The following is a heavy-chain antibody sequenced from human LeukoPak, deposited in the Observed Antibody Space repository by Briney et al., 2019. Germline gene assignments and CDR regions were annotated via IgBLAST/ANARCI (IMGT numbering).Heavy chain of an antibody. J-gene: IGHJ1*01. CDR3: AGRNYYDSSGYYYEYFQH. Sequence: GGSLRLSCAASGFTFSSYWMSWVRQAPGKGLEWVANIKQDGSEKYYVDSVKGRFTISRDNAKNSLYLQMNSLRAEDTAVYYCAGRNYYDSSGYYYEYFQHWGQGTLVTVSS. V-gene: IGHV3-7*01. CDR1: GFTFSSYW. CDR2: IKQDGSEK. D-gene: IGHD3-22*01.